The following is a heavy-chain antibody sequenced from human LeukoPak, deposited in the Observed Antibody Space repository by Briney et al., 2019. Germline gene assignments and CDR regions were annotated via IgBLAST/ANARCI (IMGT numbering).Heavy chain of an antibody. CDR3: AKADSSSWIRGWFDP. Sequence: GGSLRLSCAASGFTFANTWMHWVRQAPGKGLVWVSIINNDGSSTNYADSVKGRFTISRDNAKNALYLQMNNLRAEDTALYYCAKADSSSWIRGWFDPWGQGTLVTVSS. CDR2: INNDGSST. D-gene: IGHD6-6*01. V-gene: IGHV3-74*01. J-gene: IGHJ5*02. CDR1: GFTFANTW.